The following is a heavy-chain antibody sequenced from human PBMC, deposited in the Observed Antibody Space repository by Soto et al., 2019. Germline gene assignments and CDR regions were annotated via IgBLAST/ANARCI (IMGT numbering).Heavy chain of an antibody. CDR1: GGTFSSYA. J-gene: IGHJ3*02. CDR3: ARDRYGDYGDAFDI. V-gene: IGHV1-69*13. CDR2: IIPIFGTA. Sequence: SVKVSCKASGGTFSSYAISWVRQAPGQGLEWMGGIIPIFGTANYAQKFQGRVTITADESTSTAYMELSSLRSEDTAVYYCARDRYGDYGDAFDIWGQGTMVTVSS. D-gene: IGHD4-17*01.